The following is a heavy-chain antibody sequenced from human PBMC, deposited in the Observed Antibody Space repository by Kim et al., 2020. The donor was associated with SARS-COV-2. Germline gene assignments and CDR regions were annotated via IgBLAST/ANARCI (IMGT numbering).Heavy chain of an antibody. Sequence: GGSLRLSCSASGFTFSSYAMHWVRQAPGKGLEYVSAISSNGGSTYYADSVKGRFTISRDNSKNTLYLQMSSLRAEDTAVYYCVKPLTRYGSGSSGVYWGQGTLVTVSS. CDR3: VKPLTRYGSGSSGVY. D-gene: IGHD3-10*01. V-gene: IGHV3-64D*06. CDR2: ISSNGGST. CDR1: GFTFSSYA. J-gene: IGHJ4*02.